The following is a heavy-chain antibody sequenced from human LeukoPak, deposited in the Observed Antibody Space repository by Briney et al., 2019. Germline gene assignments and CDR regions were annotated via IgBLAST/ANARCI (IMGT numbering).Heavy chain of an antibody. CDR2: ITPFNGNT. J-gene: IGHJ6*02. Sequence: SVRVSCKASGYTFTYRYLHWVRQAPRQALEWMGWITPFNGNTNYAQEFQDRVTITRDRSMSTAYMELSSLRSEDTAMYYCAMTIFGREDGMDVWGQGTTVTVSS. CDR3: AMTIFGREDGMDV. V-gene: IGHV1-45*03. D-gene: IGHD3-3*01. CDR1: GYTFTYRY.